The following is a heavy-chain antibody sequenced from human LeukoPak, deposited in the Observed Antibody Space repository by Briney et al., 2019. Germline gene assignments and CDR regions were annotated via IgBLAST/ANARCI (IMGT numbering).Heavy chain of an antibody. Sequence: GGSLRLSCAASGFTFSDYYMSWIRQAPGKGLEWVSYISSSSRTIHYADSVKGRFTISRDNAKNSLYLQMNSLRDEDTAVYYCARDLSSVPTRWGQGTLVTVSS. CDR2: ISSSSRTI. D-gene: IGHD3-10*01. J-gene: IGHJ4*02. CDR3: ARDLSSVPTR. CDR1: GFTFSDYY. V-gene: IGHV3-11*04.